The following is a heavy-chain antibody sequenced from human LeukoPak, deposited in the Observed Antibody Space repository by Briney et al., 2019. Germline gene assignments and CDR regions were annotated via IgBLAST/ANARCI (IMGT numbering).Heavy chain of an antibody. CDR3: ARGSDGSIDY. V-gene: IGHV4-59*01. CDR2: IYYSGNT. Sequence: SETLSLTCTVSGGSIRSYYWNWIRQPPGKGLEWIGYIYYSGNTNYNPSLKSRVTISVDTSKNQFSLKLSSVTAADTAVYYCARGSDGSIDYWGQGTLVTVSS. J-gene: IGHJ4*02. CDR1: GGSIRSYY. D-gene: IGHD3-10*01.